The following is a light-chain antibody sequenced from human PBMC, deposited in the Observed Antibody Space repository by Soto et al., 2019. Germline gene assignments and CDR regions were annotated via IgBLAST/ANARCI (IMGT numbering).Light chain of an antibody. J-gene: IGKJ2*01. CDR1: QSVTSSY. CDR3: QQYDSSPPYT. V-gene: IGKV3-20*01. Sequence: EIVLTQSPDTLSLSPGERATLSCRASQSVTSSYLAWYQQKPGQAPRLLIYGASSRATGVPDRFSGSGSGTDSTLTISRLEPEDFAVYYCQQYDSSPPYTFGQGTKLEIK. CDR2: GAS.